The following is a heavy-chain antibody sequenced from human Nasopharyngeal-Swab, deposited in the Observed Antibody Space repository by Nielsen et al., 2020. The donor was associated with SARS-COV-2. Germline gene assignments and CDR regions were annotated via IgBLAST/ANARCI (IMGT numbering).Heavy chain of an antibody. J-gene: IGHJ4*02. CDR3: ARVIVGADYFDY. V-gene: IGHV3-30*04. Sequence: GESLKISCAASGFTFSSYAMHWVRQAPGKGLEWVAVISYDGSNKYYADSVKGRFTISRDNSKNTLYLQMNSLRAEDTAVYYCARVIVGADYFDYWGQGTLVTVSS. CDR1: GFTFSSYA. D-gene: IGHD1-26*01. CDR2: ISYDGSNK.